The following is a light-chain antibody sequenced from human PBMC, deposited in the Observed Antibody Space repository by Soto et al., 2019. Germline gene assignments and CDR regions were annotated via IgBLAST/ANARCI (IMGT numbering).Light chain of an antibody. CDR2: AVT. CDR1: SGDVGGYNY. V-gene: IGLV2-14*01. CDR3: SSYTTSSTRVL. J-gene: IGLJ2*01. Sequence: QSALTQPASVSGSPGQSITISCTGTSGDVGGYNYVSWYQQHPGKAPKLMIYAVTNRPSGVSNRFSGSKSGNTAFLTISGLQAEDEADYYCSSYTTSSTRVLFGGGTQLTVL.